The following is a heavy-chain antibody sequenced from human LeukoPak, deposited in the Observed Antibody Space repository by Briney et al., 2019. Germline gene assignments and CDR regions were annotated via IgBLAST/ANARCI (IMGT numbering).Heavy chain of an antibody. D-gene: IGHD3-10*01. Sequence: GGSLRLSCAASGFTFSSYGMSWVRQAPGKGLEWVSVIYSGGSTYYADSVKGRFTISRHNSKSTLYLQMNSLRAEDTAVYYCARGDGSGSYYPYWGQGTLVTVSS. J-gene: IGHJ4*02. CDR2: IYSGGST. CDR1: GFTFSSYG. V-gene: IGHV3-53*04. CDR3: ARGDGSGSYYPY.